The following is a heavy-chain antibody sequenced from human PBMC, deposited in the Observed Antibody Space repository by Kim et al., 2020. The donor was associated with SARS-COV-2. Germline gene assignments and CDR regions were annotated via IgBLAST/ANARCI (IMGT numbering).Heavy chain of an antibody. D-gene: IGHD6-13*01. V-gene: IGHV4-34*01. CDR2: INHSGST. J-gene: IGHJ6*02. Sequence: SETLSLTCAVYGGSFSGYYWSWIRQPPGKGLEWIGEINHSGSTNYNPSLKSRVTISVDTSKNQFSLKLSSVTAADTAVYYCARRALGAAHGMDVWGQGTTVTVSS. CDR3: ARRALGAAHGMDV. CDR1: GGSFSGYY.